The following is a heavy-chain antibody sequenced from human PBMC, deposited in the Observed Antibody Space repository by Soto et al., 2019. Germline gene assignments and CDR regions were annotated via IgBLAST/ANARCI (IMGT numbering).Heavy chain of an antibody. Sequence: GGSLRLSCAASGFTFSDYYMSWIRQAPGKGLEWVSYISSSGSTIYYADSVKGRFTISRDNAKNSLYLQMNSLRAEDTAVYYCARARMTRSYNWFDPWGQGTLVTVSS. J-gene: IGHJ5*02. CDR2: ISSSGSTI. CDR1: GFTFSDYY. CDR3: ARARMTRSYNWFDP. D-gene: IGHD6-6*01. V-gene: IGHV3-11*01.